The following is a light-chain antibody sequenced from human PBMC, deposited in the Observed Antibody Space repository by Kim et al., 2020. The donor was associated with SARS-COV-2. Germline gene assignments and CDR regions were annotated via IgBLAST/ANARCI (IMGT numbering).Light chain of an antibody. CDR1: QSVSSSY. V-gene: IGKV3-20*01. CDR3: QQYGSSPFT. CDR2: GAS. J-gene: IGKJ3*01. Sequence: EIVLTQSPGTLSLSPGERATLSCRASQSVSSSYLVWYQQKLGQAPRLLIYGASSRATGIPDRFSGSGSGTDFTLTISRLEPEDFAVYYCQQYGSSPFTFGPGTKVDIK.